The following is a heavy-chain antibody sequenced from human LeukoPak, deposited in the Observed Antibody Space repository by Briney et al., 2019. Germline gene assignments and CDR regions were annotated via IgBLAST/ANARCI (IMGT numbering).Heavy chain of an antibody. Sequence: GGSLRLSCAASGFTFSSYAMSWVRQAPGKGVEWVSAISGSGDSTYYADSVKGRFTISRDNSKNTLYLQMNSLRAEDTAVYYCAKDLSSGYGVGDAFDIWGQGTMVTVSS. CDR2: ISGSGDST. CDR1: GFTFSSYA. J-gene: IGHJ3*02. V-gene: IGHV3-23*01. D-gene: IGHD3-22*01. CDR3: AKDLSSGYGVGDAFDI.